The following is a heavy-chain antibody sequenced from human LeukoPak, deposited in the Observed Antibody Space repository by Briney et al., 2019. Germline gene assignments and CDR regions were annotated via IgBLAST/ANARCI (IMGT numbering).Heavy chain of an antibody. CDR3: ASRNYYGSSYYFDY. V-gene: IGHV1-69*05. CDR1: GGTFSNYA. CDR2: IVPIFGTP. Sequence: SVKVSCKASGGTFSNYAFSWVRQAPGQGLEWMGGIVPIFGTPDYAQKFQGRVTITTDKSTNTGYMELRSLRSEDTAVYYCASRNYYGSSYYFDYWGQGTLVTVSS. D-gene: IGHD3-10*01. J-gene: IGHJ4*02.